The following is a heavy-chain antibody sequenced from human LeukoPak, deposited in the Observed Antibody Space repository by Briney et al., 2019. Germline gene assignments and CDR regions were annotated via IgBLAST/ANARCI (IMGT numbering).Heavy chain of an antibody. CDR2: IYYSGST. Sequence: SETLSLTCTVSGGSISSGGYYWSWIRQHPGKGLEWIGYIYYSGSTYYNPSLKSRVTISVDTSKNQFSLKLSSVTAADTAVYYCARDSVSWDYVWGSYRPNYFDYWGQGTLVTVSS. V-gene: IGHV4-31*03. D-gene: IGHD3-16*02. CDR3: ARDSVSWDYVWGSYRPNYFDY. J-gene: IGHJ4*02. CDR1: GGSISSGGYY.